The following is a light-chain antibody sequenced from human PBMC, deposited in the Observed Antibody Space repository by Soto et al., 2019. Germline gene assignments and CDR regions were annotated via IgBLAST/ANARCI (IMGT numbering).Light chain of an antibody. CDR3: SSYAGSNNWV. CDR2: EVT. Sequence: QSALTQPPSASGSPGQSVTFSCTGTSSDVGGYNYVSWYQQHPGRAPKLIIYEVTKRPSGVPDRFSGSKSGNTASPTVSGLQAEDEADYYCSSYAGSNNWVFGGGTKITVL. CDR1: SSDVGGYNY. V-gene: IGLV2-8*01. J-gene: IGLJ3*02.